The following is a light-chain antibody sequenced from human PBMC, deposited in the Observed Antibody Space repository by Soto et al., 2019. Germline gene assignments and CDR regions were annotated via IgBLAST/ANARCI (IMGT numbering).Light chain of an antibody. V-gene: IGLV2-23*02. J-gene: IGLJ3*02. CDR2: EDN. CDR1: SSDVGSYNL. CDR3: CSYAGSSTFVV. Sequence: QSALTQPASVSGSPGQSITISCTGTSSDVGSYNLVSWYQQHPGKAPKLMIYEDNKRPSGVSNRFSGSKSGNTASLTISGLQADDEADYYCCSYAGSSTFVVFGGGTKLTVL.